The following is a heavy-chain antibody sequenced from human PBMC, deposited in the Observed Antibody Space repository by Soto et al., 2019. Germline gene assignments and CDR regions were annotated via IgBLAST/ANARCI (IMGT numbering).Heavy chain of an antibody. V-gene: IGHV1-46*01. CDR3: ARVESCGGPCYSGHPDAFDI. J-gene: IGHJ3*02. CDR2: INPSGGRT. CDR1: GYMFTRYY. Sequence: QVHLVQTAAQVKRPGASVNISCKASGYMFTRYYIHWVRQAPGQGLQWMGMINPSGGRTKYAQLFQGGVTMTADPSTNTAHMELSSLRSDDTAVFYCARVESCGGPCYSGHPDAFDIWGQGTVVTVSS. D-gene: IGHD2-21*02.